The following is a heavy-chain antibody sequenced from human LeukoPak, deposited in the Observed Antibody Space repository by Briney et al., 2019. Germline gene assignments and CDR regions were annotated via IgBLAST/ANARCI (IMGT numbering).Heavy chain of an antibody. V-gene: IGHV1-2*02. CDR2: LNPYSGGT. J-gene: IGHJ4*02. CDR3: ARGGNSGWRTPNDDY. Sequence: ASVKVSCKASGYTFTGYYMHWVRQAPGQGLEWMGWLNPYSGGTNYAQKLQGRVTMTTDTSTSTAYMELRSLRSDDTAVDYCARGGNSGWRTPNDDYWGQGTLVTVSS. CDR1: GYTFTGYY. D-gene: IGHD6-19*01.